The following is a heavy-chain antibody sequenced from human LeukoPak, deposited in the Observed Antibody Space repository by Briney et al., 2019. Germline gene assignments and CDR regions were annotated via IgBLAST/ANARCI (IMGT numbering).Heavy chain of an antibody. J-gene: IGHJ4*02. CDR2: IYYSGST. V-gene: IGHV4-61*08. D-gene: IGHD4-23*01. CDR3: ARIPTTVGRYFDH. Sequence: SETLSLTCTVSGGSVSSTGYYWSWIRQPPGKGLERIGYIYYSGSTNYNPSLKSRVTISIDTSKNQFSLKLSSVTAADTAVYYCARIPTTVGRYFDHWGQGTLVIVSS. CDR1: GGSVSSTGYY.